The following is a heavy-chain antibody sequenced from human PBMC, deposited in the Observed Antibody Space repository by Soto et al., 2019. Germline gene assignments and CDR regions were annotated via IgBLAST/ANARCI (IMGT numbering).Heavy chain of an antibody. CDR2: ISYDGSDK. D-gene: IGHD5-18*01. J-gene: IGHJ6*02. Sequence: QVHLVESGGGVVQPGRSLRLSCAASGFTLSIYTMHWVRQAPGKGLEWVAVISYDGSDKYNANSVKGRFTISRDNSKNTLYLQMNSLRAEDTAVYYCARDTGPNGYNYYYFGMDVWGQGTTVTVSS. CDR3: ARDTGPNGYNYYYFGMDV. V-gene: IGHV3-30-3*01. CDR1: GFTLSIYT.